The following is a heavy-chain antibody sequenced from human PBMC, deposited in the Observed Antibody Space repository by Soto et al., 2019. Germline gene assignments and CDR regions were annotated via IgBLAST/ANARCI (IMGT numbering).Heavy chain of an antibody. V-gene: IGHV4-39*01. CDR3: ARSGSSWSPDWFDT. CDR2: IYYSGST. D-gene: IGHD6-13*01. CDR1: YGSISSSSYY. J-gene: IGHJ5*02. Sequence: PLSLTCTFAYGSISSSSYYLGFINQPPGKVLEWIGSIYYSGSTYYNPSLKSRVTISVDTSKNQFSLKLSSVTAADTAVYYCARSGSSWSPDWFDTWGQGTLVTVSS.